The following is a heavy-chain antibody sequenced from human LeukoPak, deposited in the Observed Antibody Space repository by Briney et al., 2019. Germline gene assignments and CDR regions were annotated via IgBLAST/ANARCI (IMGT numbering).Heavy chain of an antibody. Sequence: GASVKVSCKASGYTFTSYAMNWVRQAPGQGLEWMGWINTNTGNPTYAQGFTGRFVFSLDTSVSTAYLQISSLKAEDTAVYYCARAQYSSSWYSERAGYFDLWGRGTLVTVSS. CDR2: INTNTGNP. CDR1: GYTFTSYA. CDR3: ARAQYSSSWYSERAGYFDL. D-gene: IGHD6-13*01. V-gene: IGHV7-4-1*02. J-gene: IGHJ2*01.